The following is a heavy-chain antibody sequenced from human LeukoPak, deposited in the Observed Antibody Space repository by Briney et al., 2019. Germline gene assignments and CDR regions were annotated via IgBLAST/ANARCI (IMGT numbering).Heavy chain of an antibody. J-gene: IGHJ5*02. CDR1: GYTFTSYY. CDR2: INPSGGST. V-gene: IGHV1-46*01. CDR3: ARAGVQYYYGS. Sequence: ASVKVSCKASGYTFTSYYMHWVRQAPGQGLEWMGIINPSGGSTSYAQKFQGRVTMTRDMSTSTVYMELSSLRSEDTAVYYYARAGVQYYYGSWGQGTLVTVSS. D-gene: IGHD3-10*01.